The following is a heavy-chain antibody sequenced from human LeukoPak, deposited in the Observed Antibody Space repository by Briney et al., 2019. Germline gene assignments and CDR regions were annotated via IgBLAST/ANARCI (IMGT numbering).Heavy chain of an antibody. CDR1: GYTFTSYG. D-gene: IGHD2-8*01. V-gene: IGHV1-18*01. CDR3: ARVSLVLMVFKWFDH. Sequence: ASVKVCKASGYTFTSYGISWVRRPPGQGLEWMGWISAYNGNTNYAQKFQGRVTMTTDTSTSTAYMELRSLRSDDTAVYYCARVSLVLMVFKWFDHWGQGTLVTVSS. CDR2: ISAYNGNT. J-gene: IGHJ5*02.